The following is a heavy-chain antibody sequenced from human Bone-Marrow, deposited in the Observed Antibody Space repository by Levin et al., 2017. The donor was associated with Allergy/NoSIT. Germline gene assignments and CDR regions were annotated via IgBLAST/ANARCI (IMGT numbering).Heavy chain of an antibody. Sequence: GGSLRLSCAAFGFTFNNYWMRWVHQTPGKGLESVANIKNDGSETYYVDSVKGRFTISRDNAKNSLHLQMDSLRAEDTAVYYCATAVRRIPFDYWGQGTLVTVSS. J-gene: IGHJ4*02. CDR1: GFTFNNYW. CDR3: ATAVRRIPFDY. D-gene: IGHD2-21*01. V-gene: IGHV3-7*01. CDR2: IKNDGSET.